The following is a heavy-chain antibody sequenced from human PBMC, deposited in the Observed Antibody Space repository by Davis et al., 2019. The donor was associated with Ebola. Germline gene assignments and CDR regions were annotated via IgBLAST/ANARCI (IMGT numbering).Heavy chain of an antibody. CDR2: ISYDGRDR. CDR3: ATTPQYSSGQNKPFDY. D-gene: IGHD6-19*01. Sequence: GESLKISCAASGFIFSSYGMHWVRQAPGKGLEWVAAISYDGRDRYFADSVKGRFSIFRDNSKNTVYLQMNSLRVEDTAVYYCATTPQYSSGQNKPFDYWGQGTLVTVSS. CDR1: GFIFSSYG. V-gene: IGHV3-30*03. J-gene: IGHJ4*02.